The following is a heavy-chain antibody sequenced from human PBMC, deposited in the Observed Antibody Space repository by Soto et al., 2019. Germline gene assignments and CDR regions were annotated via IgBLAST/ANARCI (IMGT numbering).Heavy chain of an antibody. CDR2: IYKSATT. D-gene: IGHD7-27*01. CDR3: ARGRYCLTGRCFPNWFDS. V-gene: IGHV4-30-4*01. J-gene: IGHJ5*01. Sequence: LSLTFSVSGDSISNLDYFWAWIRQPPGQALEYIGYIYKSATTYYNPSFESRVAISVDTSKSQFSLNVTSVTAADTAVYFCARGRYCLTGRCFPNWFDSWGQGALVTVSS. CDR1: GDSISNLDYF.